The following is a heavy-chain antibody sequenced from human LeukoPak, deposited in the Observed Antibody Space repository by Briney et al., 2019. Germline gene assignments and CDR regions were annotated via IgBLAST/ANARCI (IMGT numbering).Heavy chain of an antibody. CDR1: GYSFTSYW. V-gene: IGHV5-51*01. CDR3: ARHVRITFGGVIAPDAFDI. Sequence: GESLKISCKGSGYSFTSYWIGWVRQMPGKGLEWMGIIYPGDSDTRYSPSFQGQVTISADKSISTAYLQWSSLKASDTAMYYCARHVRITFGGVIAPDAFDIWGQGTMATVSS. J-gene: IGHJ3*02. D-gene: IGHD3-16*02. CDR2: IYPGDSDT.